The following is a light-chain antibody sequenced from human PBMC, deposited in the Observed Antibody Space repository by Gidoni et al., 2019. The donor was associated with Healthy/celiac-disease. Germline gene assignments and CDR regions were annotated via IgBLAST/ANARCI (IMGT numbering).Light chain of an antibody. Sequence: SSELTQDPAVSVALGQTVRITCQGDSLRSYYASWYQQTPEQAPVLVTYGKNNRPSGIPDRFSGSSSGNTASLTIPGAQAEDEADYYCNSRDSSGNHLVFGGGTKLTVL. CDR2: GKN. CDR3: NSRDSSGNHLV. V-gene: IGLV3-19*01. J-gene: IGLJ2*01. CDR1: SLRSYY.